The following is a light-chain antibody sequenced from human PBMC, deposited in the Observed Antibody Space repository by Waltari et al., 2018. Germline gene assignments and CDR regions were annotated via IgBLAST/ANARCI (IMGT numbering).Light chain of an antibody. CDR2: DAP. Sequence: DIQMTQTPSSLSASVGDRVTISCQASQDINNYLNWYQQKPGKAPKLLNYDAPNLEIGVPSRFSGGGSGTDFTFIITSLQPEDIATYYCQQYENLPLTFGQGTRLEI. CDR3: QQYENLPLT. J-gene: IGKJ5*01. CDR1: QDINNY. V-gene: IGKV1-33*01.